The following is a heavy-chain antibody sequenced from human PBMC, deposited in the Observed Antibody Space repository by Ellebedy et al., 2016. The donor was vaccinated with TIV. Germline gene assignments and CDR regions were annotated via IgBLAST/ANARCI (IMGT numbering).Heavy chain of an antibody. D-gene: IGHD5-18*01. CDR3: ARQLWYQSWFDP. CDR2: IYYSGST. V-gene: IGHV4-59*05. Sequence: SETLSLTCTVSSGSITTYYWTWIRQPPGKGLEWIGSIYYSGSTYYNPSLKSRVTISVDTSKNQFSLKLSSVTAADTAVYYCARQLWYQSWFDPWGQGTLVTVSS. J-gene: IGHJ5*02. CDR1: SGSITTYY.